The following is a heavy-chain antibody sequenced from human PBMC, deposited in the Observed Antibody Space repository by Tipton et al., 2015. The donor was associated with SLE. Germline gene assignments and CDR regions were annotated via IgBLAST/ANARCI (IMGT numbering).Heavy chain of an antibody. CDR1: GGSISSYY. CDR2: INHSGNT. D-gene: IGHD3-16*01. CDR3: AKEGGEPVDSYYYYMDV. J-gene: IGHJ6*03. V-gene: IGHV4-34*01. Sequence: LRLSCTVSGGSISSYYWSWIRQPPGKGLEWIGEINHSGNTNYNPSLKSRVTISVDTSKNQFSLKLSSVTAADTAVYYCAKEGGEPVDSYYYYMDVWGKGTTVTVSS.